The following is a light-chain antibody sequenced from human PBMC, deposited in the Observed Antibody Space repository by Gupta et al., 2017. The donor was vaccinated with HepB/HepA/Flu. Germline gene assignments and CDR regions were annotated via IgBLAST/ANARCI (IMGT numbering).Light chain of an antibody. Sequence: QSVLPQPPSASGTPGQRVTISCSGSSSNIGSNSIKWYQQLPGTAPKLLIYTNYQRPSGVPDRFSGSKSGTSASLAISGLQSEDEADYFCAAWDDSLNGYVFGTGTKVTVL. V-gene: IGLV1-44*01. CDR1: SSNIGSNS. J-gene: IGLJ1*01. CDR3: AAWDDSLNGYV. CDR2: TNY.